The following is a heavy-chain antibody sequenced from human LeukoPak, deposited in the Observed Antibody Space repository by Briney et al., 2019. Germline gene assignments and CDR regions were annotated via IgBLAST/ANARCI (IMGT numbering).Heavy chain of an antibody. V-gene: IGHV1-69*13. CDR3: ARGLGSRPDAFDI. D-gene: IGHD5/OR15-5a*01. CDR1: GGTFSSYA. CDR2: IIPIFGTA. J-gene: IGHJ3*02. Sequence: SVKVSCKASGGTFSSYAISWVRQAPGQGLEWMGGIIPIFGTANYAQKFQGRVTITADESTSTAYMELSSLRSEGTAVYHCARGLGSRPDAFDIWGQGTMVTVSS.